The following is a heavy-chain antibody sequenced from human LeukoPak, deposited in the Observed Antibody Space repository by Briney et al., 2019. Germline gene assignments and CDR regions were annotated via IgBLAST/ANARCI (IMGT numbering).Heavy chain of an antibody. CDR1: GGSLSGYY. J-gene: IGHJ5*02. CDR2: INHSGST. Sequence: SETLSLTCAVYGGSLSGYYWSWIRQPPGKGLEWIGEINHSGSTNYNPSLKSRVTISVDTSKNQFSLKLSSVTAADTAVYYCAKDSSGLVSAFDPWGQGTLVTVSS. D-gene: IGHD3-22*01. CDR3: AKDSSGLVSAFDP. V-gene: IGHV4-34*01.